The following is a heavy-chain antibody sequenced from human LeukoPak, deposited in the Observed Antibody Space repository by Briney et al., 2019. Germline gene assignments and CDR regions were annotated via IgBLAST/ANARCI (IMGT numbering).Heavy chain of an antibody. D-gene: IGHD3-22*01. CDR3: VRGNYDNRGYSNAFDI. CDR1: GASISSSY. CDR2: IYYNGNT. Sequence: PSGTLSLTCTVSGASISSSYWSWVRQPPGKRLEWIGFIYYNGNTNSNPSLKSRVTISADTSKNQFSLKLTSVTAADTAVYYCVRGNYDNRGYSNAFDIWGQGAMVTVPS. J-gene: IGHJ3*02. V-gene: IGHV4-59*01.